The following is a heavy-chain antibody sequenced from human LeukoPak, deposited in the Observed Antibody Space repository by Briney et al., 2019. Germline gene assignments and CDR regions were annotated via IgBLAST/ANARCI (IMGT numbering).Heavy chain of an antibody. CDR1: GYTFTSYY. D-gene: IGHD4-11*01. V-gene: IGHV1-46*01. CDR2: INPSGGST. Sequence: ASVKVSCKASGYTFTSYYMHWVRQAPGQGLEWMGIINPSGGSTSYAQKFQGRVTMARDMSTSTVYMELSSLRSEDTAVYYCARDRSNYGWSDPWGQGTLVTVSS. J-gene: IGHJ5*02. CDR3: ARDRSNYGWSDP.